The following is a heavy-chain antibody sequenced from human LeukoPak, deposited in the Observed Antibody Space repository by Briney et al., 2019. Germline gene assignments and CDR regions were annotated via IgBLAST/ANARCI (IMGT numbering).Heavy chain of an antibody. Sequence: SVKVSCKASGGTFSSYAIGWVRQAPGQGLEWMGGIIPIFGTANYAQKFQGRVTITADKSTSTAYMELSSLRSEDTAVYYCATALKRYNWNCGLWGQGTLVTVSS. CDR1: GGTFSSYA. J-gene: IGHJ4*02. V-gene: IGHV1-69*06. CDR3: ATALKRYNWNCGL. CDR2: IIPIFGTA. D-gene: IGHD1-7*01.